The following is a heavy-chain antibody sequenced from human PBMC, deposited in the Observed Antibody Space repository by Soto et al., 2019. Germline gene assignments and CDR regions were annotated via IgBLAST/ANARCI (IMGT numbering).Heavy chain of an antibody. Sequence: ASGKVSCKASGYTFTGYYMHWVRQAPGQGLEWMGWINPNSGGTNYAQKFQGRVTMTRDTSISTAYMELSRLRSDDTAVYYCARDSSSSFGFDPWGQGTLVTVSS. CDR2: INPNSGGT. CDR3: ARDSSSSFGFDP. V-gene: IGHV1-2*02. J-gene: IGHJ5*02. CDR1: GYTFTGYY. D-gene: IGHD6-6*01.